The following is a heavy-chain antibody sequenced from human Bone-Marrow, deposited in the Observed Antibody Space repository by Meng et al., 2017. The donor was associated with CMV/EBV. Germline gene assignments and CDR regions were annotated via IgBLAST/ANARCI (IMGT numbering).Heavy chain of an antibody. V-gene: IGHV3-48*04. CDR2: ISSSGNTK. J-gene: IGHJ4*02. CDR3: ARAYDY. CDR1: GFTFSSYS. Sequence: GESLKISCAASGFTFSSYSMNWVRQAPGKGLEWVSYISSSGNTKYYADSVKGRFTISRDNAKNSLYLQMNSLRAEDTAVYYCARAYDYWGQGTLVTVSS.